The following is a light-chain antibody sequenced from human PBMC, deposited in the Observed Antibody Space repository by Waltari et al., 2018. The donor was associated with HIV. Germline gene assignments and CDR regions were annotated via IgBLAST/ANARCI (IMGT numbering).Light chain of an antibody. CDR1: NSNVGSYNL. CDR2: EVT. J-gene: IGLJ1*01. Sequence: QSALTQPASVSGSPGQSVTISCTGTNSNVGSYNLVSWYQQHPGIAPKVIIYEVTQRPSGVPDRFSGSKSGTSASLAISGLQSEDEADYYCAAWDDSLMGYYVFGTGTKVTVL. CDR3: AAWDDSLMGYYV. V-gene: IGLV2-14*02.